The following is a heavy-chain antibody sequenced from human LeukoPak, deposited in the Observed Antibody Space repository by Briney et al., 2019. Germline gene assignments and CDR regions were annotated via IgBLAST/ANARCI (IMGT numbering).Heavy chain of an antibody. V-gene: IGHV4-59*01. D-gene: IGHD6-19*01. Sequence: SETLSLTCTVSGGSIGSYYWNWIRQAPGKGLEWIGYIHYSGSTNHNSSLKSRVTISVDTSKNQYSLKLSSVTAADTAVYYCARDGVAGGFDHWGQGTLFTVSS. CDR2: IHYSGST. CDR3: ARDGVAGGFDH. CDR1: GGSIGSYY. J-gene: IGHJ4*02.